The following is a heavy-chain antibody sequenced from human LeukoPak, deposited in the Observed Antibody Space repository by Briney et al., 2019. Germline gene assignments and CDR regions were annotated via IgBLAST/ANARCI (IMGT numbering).Heavy chain of an antibody. CDR2: ISSSSSTI. Sequence: GGSLRLSCAASGFTFSAYGMHWIRQAPGKGLEWVSYISSSSSTIYYADSVKGRFTISRDNAEKSLYLQMNSLRAEDTAVYYCARDKWELLTPLDYWGQGTLVTVSS. D-gene: IGHD1-26*01. J-gene: IGHJ4*02. CDR3: ARDKWELLTPLDY. CDR1: GFTFSAYG. V-gene: IGHV3-48*01.